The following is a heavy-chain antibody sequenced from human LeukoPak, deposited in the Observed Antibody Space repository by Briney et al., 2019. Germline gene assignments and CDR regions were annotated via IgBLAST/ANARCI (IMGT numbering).Heavy chain of an antibody. J-gene: IGHJ6*02. CDR2: MNDYTGDS. CDR1: GGSFTDYF. Sequence: PSQTLSLTCAVSGGSFTDYFWTWIRQSPGPGLECMREMNDYTGDSNYDPSLKSLVSISLEKSKNQLSLELRSVTAADTAVYYCARGRVAKIVVFQSFSYGMDVWGQGTTVTVSS. V-gene: IGHV4-34*01. CDR3: ARGRVAKIVVFQSFSYGMDV. D-gene: IGHD3-22*01.